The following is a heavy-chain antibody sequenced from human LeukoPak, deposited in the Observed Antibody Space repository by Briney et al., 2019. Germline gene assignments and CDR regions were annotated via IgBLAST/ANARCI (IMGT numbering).Heavy chain of an antibody. V-gene: IGHV4-59*01. CDR3: ARDTLRGDGYNYDS. J-gene: IGHJ5*01. CDR1: GGSISSYY. Sequence: PSETLSLTCSVSGGSISSYYWSWIRQPPGKGLEWIGYLYYSGSTNSNPSLKSRVTISVDTSKNQFSLKLSSVTAADTAVYYCARDTLRGDGYNYDSWGQGTRVTDSS. D-gene: IGHD5-24*01. CDR2: LYYSGST.